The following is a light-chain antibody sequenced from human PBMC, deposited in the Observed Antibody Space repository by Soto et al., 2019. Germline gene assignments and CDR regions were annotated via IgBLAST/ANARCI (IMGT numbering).Light chain of an antibody. CDR2: AAS. J-gene: IGKJ3*01. V-gene: IGKV1-39*01. CDR3: QQSYSTLFT. Sequence: DIQRTQSPSSLSASVGDRVTITCRASQSISSYLNWYQQKPGKAPKLLIYAASSLQSGVPSRFSGSGSGTDFTLNISSLQPEDFATYYCQQSYSTLFTFGPGTKVDIK. CDR1: QSISSY.